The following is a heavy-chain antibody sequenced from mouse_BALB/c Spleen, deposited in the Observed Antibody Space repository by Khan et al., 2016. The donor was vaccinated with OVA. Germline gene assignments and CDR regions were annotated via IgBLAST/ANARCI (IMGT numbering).Heavy chain of an antibody. D-gene: IGHD1-2*01. J-gene: IGHJ3*01. Sequence: QVQLQQSGAELARPGASVKLSCKASGYTFTDFSINWVKQRTGQGLEWIGEISPGSGDTFYYERFKDKAPLTAAKSSHTAYMQLSSLTSEASAVYCCARRNYFGYTFAYWGQGTLVTVSA. CDR1: GYTFTDFS. V-gene: IGHV1-77*01. CDR3: ARRNYFGYTFAY. CDR2: ISPGSGDT.